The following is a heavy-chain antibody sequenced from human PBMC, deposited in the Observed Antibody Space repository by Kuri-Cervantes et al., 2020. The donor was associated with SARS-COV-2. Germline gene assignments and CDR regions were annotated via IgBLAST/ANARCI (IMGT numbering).Heavy chain of an antibody. CDR1: GGSISSYY. CDR2: IYYSGST. J-gene: IGHJ5*02. Sequence: SETLSLTCTVSGGSISSYYWSWIRQPPGKGLEWIGYIYYSGSTNYHPSLKSRVTISVDTSKNQFSLKLSSVTPAYTAVYYCARRYWSGGSCSWFDPWGQGTLVTVSS. CDR3: ARRYWSGGSCSWFDP. D-gene: IGHD2-15*01. V-gene: IGHV4-59*12.